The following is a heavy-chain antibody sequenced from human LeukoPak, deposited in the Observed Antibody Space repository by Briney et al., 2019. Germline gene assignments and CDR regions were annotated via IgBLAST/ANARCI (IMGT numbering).Heavy chain of an antibody. D-gene: IGHD5-18*01. Sequence: GGTLRLSCAASGFTFSSYGMSWVRQAPGKGLEWVSATSGSGGSTYYADSVKGRFTISRDNSKNTLYLQMNSLRAEDTAVYYCAKDGDFRSAIGDYYYYYMDVWGKGTTVTISS. V-gene: IGHV3-23*01. J-gene: IGHJ6*03. CDR3: AKDGDFRSAIGDYYYYYMDV. CDR1: GFTFSSYG. CDR2: TSGSGGST.